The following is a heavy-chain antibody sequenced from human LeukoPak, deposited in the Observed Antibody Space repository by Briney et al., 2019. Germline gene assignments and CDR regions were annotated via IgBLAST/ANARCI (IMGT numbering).Heavy chain of an antibody. CDR1: GFTFSNYW. Sequence: GGSLRLSCAASGFTFSNYWMTWVRQAPGKGLEWVANIKQDGSETSYADSVKGRFTISRDNAKNSLYLQMNSLRAEDTAVYYCASAPVLRFLEWQPFWGQGTLVTVSS. D-gene: IGHD3-3*01. CDR2: IKQDGSET. CDR3: ASAPVLRFLEWQPF. V-gene: IGHV3-7*01. J-gene: IGHJ4*02.